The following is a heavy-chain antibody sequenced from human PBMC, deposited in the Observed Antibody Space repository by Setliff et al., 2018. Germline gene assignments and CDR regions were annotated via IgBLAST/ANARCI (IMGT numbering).Heavy chain of an antibody. Sequence: ASGFTFSSYGMHWVRQAPGKGLEGVAFIRYDGSKKYYADSVKGRFTISRDNSKNTLYLQMNSLRAEDTAVYYCARVDDILTGVNYYYGMDVWGQGTTVTVSS. V-gene: IGHV3-33*08. CDR2: IRYDGSKK. D-gene: IGHD3-9*01. CDR1: GFTFSSYG. CDR3: ARVDDILTGVNYYYGMDV. J-gene: IGHJ6*02.